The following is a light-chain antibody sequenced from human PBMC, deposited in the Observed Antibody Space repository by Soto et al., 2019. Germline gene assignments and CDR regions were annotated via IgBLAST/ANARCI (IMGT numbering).Light chain of an antibody. CDR3: QQYGSSIT. CDR2: GAS. CDR1: RGVSANY. V-gene: IGKV3-20*01. Sequence: ENLLTQSPGTLSLSPGEGATLSCRASRGVSANYLAWYQQKPGQAPTLLIYGASIRAAGIPDRFSGSGSGTDFTLTISRLEPEDFAVYYCQQYGSSITFGQGTRLEIK. J-gene: IGKJ5*01.